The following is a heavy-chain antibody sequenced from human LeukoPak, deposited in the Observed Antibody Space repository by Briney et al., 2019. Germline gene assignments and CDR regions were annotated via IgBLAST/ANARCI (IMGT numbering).Heavy chain of an antibody. Sequence: GGSLRLSCTASGFTFSNYAMSWVRRAPGKGLEWVSSISYLSSHVYYGDSVKGRFSISRDNAKNSLYLQMNSLGAEDTAIYYCGRAFPPLRTSSAGDLWGQGILVTVSS. J-gene: IGHJ4*02. D-gene: IGHD3-16*01. CDR3: GRAFPPLRTSSAGDL. CDR2: ISYLSSHV. CDR1: GFTFSNYA. V-gene: IGHV3-21*01.